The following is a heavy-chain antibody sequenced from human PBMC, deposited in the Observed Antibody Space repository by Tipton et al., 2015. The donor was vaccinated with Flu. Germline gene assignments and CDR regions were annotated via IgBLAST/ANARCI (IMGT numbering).Heavy chain of an antibody. V-gene: IGHV4-31*03. Sequence: TLSLTCTVSGGSISSGGYYWSWIRQHPGEGLEWIGYIYYSGSTYYNPSLKSRVTISIDTSKYQFSLKLSSVTAADTAVYYCARALQNYFDYWGQGTLVTVSS. CDR3: ARALQNYFDY. CDR2: IYYSGST. CDR1: GGSISSGGYY. J-gene: IGHJ4*02.